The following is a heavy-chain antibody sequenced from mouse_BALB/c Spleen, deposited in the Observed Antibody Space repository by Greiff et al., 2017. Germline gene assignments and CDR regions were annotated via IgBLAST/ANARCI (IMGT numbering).Heavy chain of an antibody. CDR3: ARWGYGSSYDAMDY. CDR1: GFTFSSFG. CDR2: ISSGSSTI. Sequence: EVQGVESGGGLVQPGGSRKLSCAASGFTFSSFGMHWVRQAPEKGLEWVAYISSGSSTIYYADTVKGRFTISRDNPKNTLFLQMTSLRSEDTAMYYCARWGYGSSYDAMDYWGQGTSVTVSS. J-gene: IGHJ4*01. D-gene: IGHD1-1*01. V-gene: IGHV5-17*02.